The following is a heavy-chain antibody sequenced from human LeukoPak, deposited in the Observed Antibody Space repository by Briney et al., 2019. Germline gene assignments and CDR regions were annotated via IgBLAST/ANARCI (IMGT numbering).Heavy chain of an antibody. Sequence: GGSLRLSCAASGFTFSSYWMSWVRQAPGKGLEWVANIKQDGSEKYYVDSVKGRFTISRDNAKNSLYLQMNSLRAEDTAVYYCARAVYGVVPAALLDYYYMDVWGKGTTVTVSS. CDR2: IKQDGSEK. J-gene: IGHJ6*03. D-gene: IGHD2-2*02. V-gene: IGHV3-7*01. CDR1: GFTFSSYW. CDR3: ARAVYGVVPAALLDYYYMDV.